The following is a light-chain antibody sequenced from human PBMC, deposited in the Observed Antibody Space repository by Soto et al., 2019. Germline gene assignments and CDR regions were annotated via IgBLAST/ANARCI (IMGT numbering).Light chain of an antibody. CDR3: QQSYSFPLT. J-gene: IGKJ4*01. V-gene: IGKV1-39*01. CDR2: AAS. Sequence: DIQMTQSPSSLSASVGDTVTITCRASQSISNYLNWYQQKPGKAPNLLIYAASSLQSGVPSTFSGSGSGTDFTLTISSLQPEDFATYYCQQSYSFPLTFGGGTKVQIK. CDR1: QSISNY.